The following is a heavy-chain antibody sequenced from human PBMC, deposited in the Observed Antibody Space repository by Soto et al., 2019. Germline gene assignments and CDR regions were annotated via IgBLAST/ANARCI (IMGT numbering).Heavy chain of an antibody. CDR3: ARFYYDSSGYLPSPYYYYYGMDV. CDR1: GASISRYY. J-gene: IGHJ6*02. D-gene: IGHD3-22*01. V-gene: IGHV4-59*01. CDR2: LYNTGST. Sequence: SETLSLTCTVSGASISRYYWSWIRQSPGKGLEWIGYLYNTGSTIYNPSLKSRVTISVDTSKNQFSLKINSVTAADTAVYYCARFYYDSSGYLPSPYYYYYGMDVWGQGTTVTVSS.